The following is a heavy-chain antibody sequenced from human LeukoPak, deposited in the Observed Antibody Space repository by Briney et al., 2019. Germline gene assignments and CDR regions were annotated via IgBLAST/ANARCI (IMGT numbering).Heavy chain of an antibody. J-gene: IGHJ4*02. V-gene: IGHV1-18*01. CDR1: GYTFTSYG. D-gene: IGHD4-11*01. CDR2: ISAYNGNT. Sequence: ASVKVSCKASGYTFTSYGISWVRQAPGQGLEWMGWISAYNGNTNYAQKLQGRVTMATDTSTSTAYMELRSLRSDDTAVYYCARDSSGDSNYDYWGQGTLVTVSS. CDR3: ARDSSGDSNYDY.